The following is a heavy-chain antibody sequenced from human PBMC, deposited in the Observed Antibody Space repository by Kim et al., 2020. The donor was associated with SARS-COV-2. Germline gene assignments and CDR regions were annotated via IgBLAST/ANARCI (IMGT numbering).Heavy chain of an antibody. V-gene: IGHV3-7*01. J-gene: IGHJ4*02. CDR1: GFTLSSYW. CDR2: IKQDGSEK. CDR3: ARVRGSYSFDY. D-gene: IGHD1-26*01. Sequence: GGSLRLSCAVSGFTLSSYWMSWVRQAPGKGLEWGANIKQDGSEKYSVDSVKGRFTISRDNAQNSLYLQMNSLRAEDTAVYYCARVRGSYSFDYWGQGTLVTVSS.